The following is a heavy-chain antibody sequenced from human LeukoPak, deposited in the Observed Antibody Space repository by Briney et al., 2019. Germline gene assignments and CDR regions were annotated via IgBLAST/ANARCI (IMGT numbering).Heavy chain of an antibody. CDR1: GFTFSSYE. J-gene: IGHJ6*04. CDR2: ISSSGSTI. D-gene: IGHD3-10*01. V-gene: IGHV3-48*03. Sequence: GGSLRLSCAASGFTFSSYEMNRVRQAPGKGLEWVSYISSSGSTIYYADSVKGRFTISRDNAKNSLYLQMNSLRAEDTAVYYCARHYYYGSGSYYGRDYYYYGMDVWGKGTTVTVSS. CDR3: ARHYYYGSGSYYGRDYYYYGMDV.